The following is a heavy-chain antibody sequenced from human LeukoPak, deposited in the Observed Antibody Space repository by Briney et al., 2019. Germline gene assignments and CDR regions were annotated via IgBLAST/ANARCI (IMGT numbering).Heavy chain of an antibody. CDR2: INWNGGST. J-gene: IGHJ4*02. CDR3: AKTRPLDSSSWSHGDY. Sequence: GGSLRLSCAASGFTFDDYGMSWVRQAPGKGLEWVSGINWNGGSTGYADSVKGRFAISRDNAKNSLYLQMNSLRAEDTALYHCAKTRPLDSSSWSHGDYWGQGTLVTVSS. D-gene: IGHD6-13*01. V-gene: IGHV3-20*01. CDR1: GFTFDDYG.